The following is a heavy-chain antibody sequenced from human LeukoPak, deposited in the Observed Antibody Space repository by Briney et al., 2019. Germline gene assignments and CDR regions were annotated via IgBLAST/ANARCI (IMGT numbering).Heavy chain of an antibody. D-gene: IGHD6-13*01. J-gene: IGHJ6*03. Sequence: GGSLRLSCAASGFTFSDYYMSWIRQAPGKGLEWVANIKKDGSEKYYVDSVKGRFTISRDNAKNSLYLQMNRLRAEDTAVYYCARALSHSSSWGYYYYYYIDVWGKGTTVTISS. V-gene: IGHV3-7*01. CDR1: GFTFSDYY. CDR3: ARALSHSSSWGYYYYYYIDV. CDR2: IKKDGSEK.